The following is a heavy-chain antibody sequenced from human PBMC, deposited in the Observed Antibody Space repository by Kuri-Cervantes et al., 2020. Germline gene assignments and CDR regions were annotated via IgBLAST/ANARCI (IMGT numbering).Heavy chain of an antibody. CDR1: GFTVSSNY. V-gene: IGHV3-48*02. CDR2: ISSSSSTI. D-gene: IGHD1-26*01. Sequence: GESLKISCAASGFTVSSNYMSWVRQAPGKGLEWVSYISSSSSTIYYADSVKGRFTISRDNAKNSLYLQMNSLRDEDTAVYYCARDFRWAEWELLGLFDYWGQGTLVTVSS. J-gene: IGHJ4*02. CDR3: ARDFRWAEWELLGLFDY.